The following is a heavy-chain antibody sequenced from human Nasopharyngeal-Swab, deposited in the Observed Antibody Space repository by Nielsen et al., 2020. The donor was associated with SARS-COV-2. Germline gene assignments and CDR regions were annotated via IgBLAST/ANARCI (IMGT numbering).Heavy chain of an antibody. V-gene: IGHV3-7*01. Sequence: GVLKISCAASGFTFSSYWMSWVRQAPGKGLEWVANIKQDGSEKYYVDSVKGRFTISRDNAKNSLYLQMNSLRAEDTAVYYCAREGVVPAAMLDYWGQGTLVTVSS. CDR3: AREGVVPAAMLDY. CDR1: GFTFSSYW. CDR2: IKQDGSEK. J-gene: IGHJ4*02. D-gene: IGHD2-2*01.